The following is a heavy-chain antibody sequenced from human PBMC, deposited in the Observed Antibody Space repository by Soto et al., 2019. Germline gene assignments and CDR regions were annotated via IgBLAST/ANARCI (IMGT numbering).Heavy chain of an antibody. D-gene: IGHD3-22*01. J-gene: IGHJ5*02. CDR2: IYYSGST. CDR3: ASLTYYYDSSGLDP. CDR1: GGSISSGDYY. Sequence: PSETLSLTCTVSGGSISSGDYYWSWIRQPPGKGLEWIGYIYYSGSTYYNPSLKSRVTISVDTSKNQFSLKLSSVTAADTAVYYCASLTYYYDSSGLDPWGQGTLVSSPQ. V-gene: IGHV4-30-4*01.